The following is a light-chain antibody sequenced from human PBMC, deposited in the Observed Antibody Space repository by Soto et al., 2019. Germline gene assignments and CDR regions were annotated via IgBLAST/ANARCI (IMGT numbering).Light chain of an antibody. J-gene: IGLJ1*01. V-gene: IGLV2-8*01. CDR2: EGT. CDR1: SSDVGGYNY. Sequence: QSALTQPPSASGSPGQSVTISCSGTSSDVGGYNYVSWYQQHPGKAPKLMIYEGTRRPSGVSHRFSGSKSGNTASLTISGLQAEDEADYYCCSYAGSNTYVFGTGTKVTVL. CDR3: CSYAGSNTYV.